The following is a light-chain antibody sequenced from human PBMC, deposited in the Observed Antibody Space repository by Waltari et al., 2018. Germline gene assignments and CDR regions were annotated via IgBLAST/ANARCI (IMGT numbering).Light chain of an antibody. J-gene: IGKJ2*01. Sequence: EIVMTQSPATLSVSPGERAIISCRASQSVTTNQAGYQQKPGQPPRLLIYVASTRATDIPARFSGSGSGTEFTLTITSLQSEDFAVYYCHQYNDGPPFNFGQGTKLEIK. V-gene: IGKV3-15*01. CDR1: QSVTTN. CDR2: VAS. CDR3: HQYNDGPPFN.